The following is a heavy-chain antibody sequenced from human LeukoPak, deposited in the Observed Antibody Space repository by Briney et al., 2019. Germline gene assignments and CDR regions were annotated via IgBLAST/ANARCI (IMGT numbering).Heavy chain of an antibody. CDR2: IFSNDEK. V-gene: IGHV2-26*01. J-gene: IGHJ3*02. CDR3: ARMWDTGGDFDI. D-gene: IGHD1-26*01. CDR1: GFSLSNTRLG. Sequence: SGPTLVNPTETLTLTCTASGFSLSNTRLGVTWIRQPPGKPLKWLAHIFSNDEKSYSTSLKNRLTISKDSSKSQVVHTMTNMDPVDTASYCWARMWDTGGDFDIWGQGTMVTVSS.